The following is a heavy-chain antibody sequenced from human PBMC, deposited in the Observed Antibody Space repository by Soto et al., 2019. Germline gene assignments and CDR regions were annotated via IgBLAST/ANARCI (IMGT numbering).Heavy chain of an antibody. V-gene: IGHV4-30-4*01. CDR3: ARGRYCLTGRCFPNWFDS. CDR2: IFHSGTT. J-gene: IGHJ5*01. CDR1: GGSISSADYF. D-gene: IGHD7-27*01. Sequence: PSETLSLTCSVSGGSISSADYFWTWIRQSPGKGLEWMGYIFHSGTTYYNPSLKGRVAISVDTSKSQFSLNVTSVTAADTAVYFCARGRYCLTGRCFPNWFDSWGQGALVTVSS.